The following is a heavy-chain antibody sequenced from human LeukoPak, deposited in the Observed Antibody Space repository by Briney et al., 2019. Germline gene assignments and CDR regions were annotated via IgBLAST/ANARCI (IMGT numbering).Heavy chain of an antibody. CDR2: IIPIFGTA. Sequence: GASVTVSCKASGGTFSSYAISWVRQAPGQGLEWMGGIIPIFGTANYAQKFQGRVTITADESTSTAYMELSSLRSEDTAVYYCLIVGATTGDYWGQGTLVTVSS. CDR3: LIVGATTGDY. D-gene: IGHD1-26*01. CDR1: GGTFSSYA. J-gene: IGHJ4*02. V-gene: IGHV1-69*13.